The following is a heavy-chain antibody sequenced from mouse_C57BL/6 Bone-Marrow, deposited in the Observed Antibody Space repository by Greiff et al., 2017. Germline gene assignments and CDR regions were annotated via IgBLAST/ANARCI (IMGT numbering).Heavy chain of an antibody. CDR2: IHPNSGST. J-gene: IGHJ1*03. CDR1: GYTFTSYW. D-gene: IGHD1-1*01. V-gene: IGHV1-64*01. CDR3: ARDCYGSSSDV. Sequence: QVQLQQPGAELVKPGASVKLSCKASGYTFTSYWMHWVKQRPGQGLEWIGMIHPNSGSTNYNEKFKSKATLTVDKSSSTAYMQLSSLTSEDSAVYYCARDCYGSSSDVWGTGTTVTVSS.